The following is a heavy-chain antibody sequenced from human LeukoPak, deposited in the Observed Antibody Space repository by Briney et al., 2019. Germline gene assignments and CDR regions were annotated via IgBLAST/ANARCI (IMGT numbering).Heavy chain of an antibody. D-gene: IGHD3-9*01. CDR2: IRPGGTTT. V-gene: IGHV3-74*03. Sequence: GGSLRLSCAASGFTFSTYWMHWVRQAPGKGLVWVSRIRPGGTTTAYADSVKGRFTISRDNAKNTLFLQMNSLSAEDTAVYYCARDLDWILFDYWGQGTLVTVSS. J-gene: IGHJ4*02. CDR1: GFTFSTYW. CDR3: ARDLDWILFDY.